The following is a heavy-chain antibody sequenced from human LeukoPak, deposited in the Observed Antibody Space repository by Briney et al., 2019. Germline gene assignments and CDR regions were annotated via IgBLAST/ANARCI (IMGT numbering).Heavy chain of an antibody. CDR2: ISSSGSTI. CDR1: GFTFSSYE. CDR3: ARRTGGRSITMVRGVIYYFDY. Sequence: PGGSLRLSCAASGFTFSSYEMHWVRQAPGKGLEWVSYISSSGSTIYYADSVKGRFTISRDNAKNSLYLQMNSLRAEDTAVYYCARRTGGRSITMVRGVIYYFDYWAREPWSPSPQ. D-gene: IGHD3-10*01. V-gene: IGHV3-48*03. J-gene: IGHJ4*02.